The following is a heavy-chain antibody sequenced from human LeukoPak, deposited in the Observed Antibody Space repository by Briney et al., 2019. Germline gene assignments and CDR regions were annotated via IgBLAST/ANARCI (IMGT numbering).Heavy chain of an antibody. CDR3: ARAYYDSSGFAPPWYFDL. Sequence: GGSLRLSCAASGFTFSSYSMNWVRQAPGKGLEWVSSISSSSSYIYYADSAKGRFTISRDNAKNSLYLQMNSLRAEDTAVYYCARAYYDSSGFAPPWYFDLWGRGTLVTVSS. CDR2: ISSSSSYI. V-gene: IGHV3-21*01. CDR1: GFTFSSYS. J-gene: IGHJ2*01. D-gene: IGHD3-22*01.